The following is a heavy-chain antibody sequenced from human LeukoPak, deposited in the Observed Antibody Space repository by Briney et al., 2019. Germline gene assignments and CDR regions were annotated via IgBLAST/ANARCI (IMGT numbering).Heavy chain of an antibody. D-gene: IGHD4-11*01. CDR2: MNPNSGNT. CDR3: ASSTTAYYYYVDV. Sequence: ASVKVSCKASGYTFTSYDINWVRQATGQGLEWMGWMNPNSGNTGYAQKFQGRVTITRNTSIGTAYMELSSLRSEDTAVYYCASSTTAYYYYVDVWGKGTTVTVSS. J-gene: IGHJ6*03. CDR1: GYTFTSYD. V-gene: IGHV1-8*03.